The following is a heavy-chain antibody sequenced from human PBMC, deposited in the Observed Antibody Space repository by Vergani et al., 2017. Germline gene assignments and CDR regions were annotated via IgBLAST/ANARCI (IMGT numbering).Heavy chain of an antibody. CDR3: ARSRIYYGAGSPDY. J-gene: IGHJ4*02. Sequence: QVQLQESGPGLVKPSETLSLICTVSGGSISRYYWSWIRQPPGKGLEWMGYVSFRGDTLYDPSVKGRMTISLNTSSNQFSLYLTSVTAADTAVYYCARSRIYYGAGSPDYWGQGTLVTVSS. CDR1: GGSISRYY. D-gene: IGHD3-10*01. V-gene: IGHV4-59*01. CDR2: VSFRGDT.